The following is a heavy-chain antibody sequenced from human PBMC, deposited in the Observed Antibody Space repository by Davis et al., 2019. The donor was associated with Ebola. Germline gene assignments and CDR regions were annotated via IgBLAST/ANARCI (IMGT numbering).Heavy chain of an antibody. Sequence: PGGSLRLSCAASGFTFDDYGMSWVRQAPGKGLEWVSGINWNGGSTGYADSVKGRFTISRDNAKNSLYLQMNSLRAEDTALYYCAREKGVGTMVPLGGDYFDYWGQGTLVTVSS. J-gene: IGHJ4*02. CDR2: INWNGGST. V-gene: IGHV3-20*04. CDR1: GFTFDDYG. D-gene: IGHD3-10*01. CDR3: AREKGVGTMVPLGGDYFDY.